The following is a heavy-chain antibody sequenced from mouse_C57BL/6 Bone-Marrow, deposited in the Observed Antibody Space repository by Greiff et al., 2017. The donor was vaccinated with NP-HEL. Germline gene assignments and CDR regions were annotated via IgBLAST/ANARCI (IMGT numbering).Heavy chain of an antibody. CDR1: GYTFTSYW. D-gene: IGHD1-1*01. J-gene: IGHJ2*01. CDR2: LYPGNSDT. Sequence: EVQLQQSGTVLARPGASVKMSCKTSGYTFTSYWMHWVKQRPGQGLEWIGALYPGNSDTSYNQKFKGKAKLTAVTSASTAYMELSSLTNEDSAVYYCTVITTVVASGGYWGQGTTLTVSS. CDR3: TVITTVVASGGY. V-gene: IGHV1-5*01.